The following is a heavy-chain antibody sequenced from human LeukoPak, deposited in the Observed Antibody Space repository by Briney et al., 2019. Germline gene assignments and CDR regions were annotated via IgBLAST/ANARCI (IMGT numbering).Heavy chain of an antibody. J-gene: IGHJ4*02. Sequence: GGSLRLSCAASGFTFSTYSMNWVRQAPGKGLEWVSFISSSSSYIYYADSLKGRFTISRDNAKNSLYLQMNSLRAEDTAVYYCARGSSSWYYFDYWGQGTLVTVSS. D-gene: IGHD6-13*01. CDR3: ARGSSSWYYFDY. CDR1: GFTFSTYS. V-gene: IGHV3-21*01. CDR2: ISSSSSYI.